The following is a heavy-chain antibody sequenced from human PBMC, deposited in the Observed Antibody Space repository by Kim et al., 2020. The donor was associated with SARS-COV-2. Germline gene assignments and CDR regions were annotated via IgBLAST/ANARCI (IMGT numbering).Heavy chain of an antibody. CDR3: ARDYYDILTGYYGGRMWDWFDP. CDR2: INTNTGNP. D-gene: IGHD3-9*01. Sequence: ASVKVSCKASGYTFTSYAMNWVRQAPGQGLEWMGWINTNTGNPTYAQGFTGRFVFSLDTSVSTAYLQISSLKAEDTAVYYCARDYYDILTGYYGGRMWDWFDPWGQGTLVTVSS. CDR1: GYTFTSYA. V-gene: IGHV7-4-1*02. J-gene: IGHJ5*02.